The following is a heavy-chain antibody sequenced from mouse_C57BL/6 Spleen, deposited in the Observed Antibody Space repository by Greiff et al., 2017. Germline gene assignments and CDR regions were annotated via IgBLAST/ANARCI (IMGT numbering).Heavy chain of an antibody. V-gene: IGHV1-80*01. CDR1: GYAFRSYW. CDR3: AREDYGSSS. J-gene: IGHJ3*01. CDR2: IYSGDGDT. D-gene: IGHD1-1*01. Sequence: VQLQQSGAELVKPGASVKISCKASGYAFRSYWMNWVKQRPGKGLEWIGQIYSGDGDTIYNGKFKGKATLTADKSASTAYIQLSSLTSEESAVYFCAREDYGSSSWGQGTLVTVSA.